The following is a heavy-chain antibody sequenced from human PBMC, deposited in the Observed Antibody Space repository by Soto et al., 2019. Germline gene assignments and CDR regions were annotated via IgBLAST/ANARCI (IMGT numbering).Heavy chain of an antibody. V-gene: IGHV4-34*01. CDR2: INHSGST. CDR1: GGSFSGYY. J-gene: IGHJ5*02. CDR3: ARFLQMSFDP. Sequence: SETLSLTCAVYGGSFSGYYWSWIRQPPGKGLEWIGEINHSGSTNYNPSLKSRVTISVDTSKNQFSLKLSSVTAADTAVYYCARFLQMSFDPWGQGTLVTVSS.